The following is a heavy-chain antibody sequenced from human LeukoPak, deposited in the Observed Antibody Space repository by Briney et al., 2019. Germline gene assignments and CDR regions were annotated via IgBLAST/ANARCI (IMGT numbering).Heavy chain of an antibody. CDR1: GFTFDDYA. Sequence: GRSLRLSCAASGFTFDDYAMHWVRHAPGKGLEWVSGISWNSGSIGYADSVKGRFTISRDNAKNSLYLQMNSLRAEDTALYYCAKDIGDSSSWYSYYYYGMDVWGQGTTVTVSS. CDR2: ISWNSGSI. V-gene: IGHV3-9*01. J-gene: IGHJ6*02. D-gene: IGHD6-13*01. CDR3: AKDIGDSSSWYSYYYYGMDV.